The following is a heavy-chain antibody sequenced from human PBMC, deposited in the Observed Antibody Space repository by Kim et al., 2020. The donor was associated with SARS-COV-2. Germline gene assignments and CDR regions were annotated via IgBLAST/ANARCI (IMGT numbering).Heavy chain of an antibody. CDR3: ARVMEFSTYYYDSSGPVPYWYFDL. D-gene: IGHD3-22*01. CDR1: GGSISSYY. J-gene: IGHJ2*01. Sequence: SETLSLTCTVSGGSISSYYWSWIRQPPGKGLEWIGYMYHSGSTNYNPSLKSRVTISVDTSKNQFSLKLSSVTAADTAVYYCARVMEFSTYYYDSSGPVPYWYFDLWGRGTLVTVSS. V-gene: IGHV4-59*01. CDR2: MYHSGST.